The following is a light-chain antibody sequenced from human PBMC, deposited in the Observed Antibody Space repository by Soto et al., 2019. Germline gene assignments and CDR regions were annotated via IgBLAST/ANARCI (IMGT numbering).Light chain of an antibody. V-gene: IGKV1-27*01. CDR2: DAS. Sequence: VQMTQSPSSLSASVGDRVTITCRASQDVYTFLAWYRQRPGRAPELLIYDASTLQAGVPSRFSGDGFGTHFILTISSLQPEDVATYYCQHYNTAPWTFGQGTKV. J-gene: IGKJ1*01. CDR3: QHYNTAPWT. CDR1: QDVYTF.